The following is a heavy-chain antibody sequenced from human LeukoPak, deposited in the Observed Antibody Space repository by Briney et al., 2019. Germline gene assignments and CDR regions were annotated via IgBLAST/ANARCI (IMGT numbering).Heavy chain of an antibody. CDR2: IIPILNVA. CDR1: GGSFNSYV. J-gene: IGHJ5*02. Sequence: ASVKVSCKASGGSFNSYVITWVRQAPGQGLEWMGRIIPILNVANYAQKFQGRVTITRDTSISTAYMELRRLISDDTAVYYCARGRRTFGVVVGHWFDPWGQGTLVTVSS. CDR3: ARGRRTFGVVVGHWFDP. D-gene: IGHD3-3*01. V-gene: IGHV1-2*02.